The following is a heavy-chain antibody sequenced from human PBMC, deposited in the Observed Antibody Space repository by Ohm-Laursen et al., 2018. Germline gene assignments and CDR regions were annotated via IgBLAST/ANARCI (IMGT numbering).Heavy chain of an antibody. D-gene: IGHD4-23*01. Sequence: SLRLSCAASGFTFKANVMHWVRQTPGKGLEWVSLISWDGGSTYYADSVKGRFTISRDSTNDSLYLQMNSLRSEDTALYYCAKGTSSWYDNGGNIDYWGQGTLVTVSS. CDR1: GFTFKANV. J-gene: IGHJ4*02. V-gene: IGHV3-43D*04. CDR2: ISWDGGST. CDR3: AKGTSSWYDNGGNIDY.